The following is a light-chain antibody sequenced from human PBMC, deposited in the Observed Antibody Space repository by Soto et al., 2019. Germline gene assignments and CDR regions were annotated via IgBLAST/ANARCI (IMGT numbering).Light chain of an antibody. CDR3: CSYAGSRTFHVV. CDR1: SSDVGSYNL. Sequence: QSVLTQPASVSGSPGQSITISCTGTSSDVGSYNLVSWYQQHPGKAPKLMIYEGSKRPSGVSNRFSGSKSGNTASLTISGLQAEDEADYYCCSYAGSRTFHVVFGGGTKVTVL. CDR2: EGS. V-gene: IGLV2-23*03. J-gene: IGLJ2*01.